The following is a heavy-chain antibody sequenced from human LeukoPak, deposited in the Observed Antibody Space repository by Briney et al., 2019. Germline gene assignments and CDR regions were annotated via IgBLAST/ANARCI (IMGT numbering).Heavy chain of an antibody. CDR2: INHSGST. CDR3: ARVSRIAAAGSQFYYYYGMDV. CDR1: GGSVSSYY. J-gene: IGHJ6*02. V-gene: IGHV4-34*01. D-gene: IGHD6-13*01. Sequence: PSETLSLTCTVSGGSVSSYYWSWIRQPPGKGLEWIGEINHSGSTNYNPSLKSRVTISVDTSKDQFSLKLSSVTAADTAVYYCARVSRIAAAGSQFYYYYGMDVWGQGTTVTVSS.